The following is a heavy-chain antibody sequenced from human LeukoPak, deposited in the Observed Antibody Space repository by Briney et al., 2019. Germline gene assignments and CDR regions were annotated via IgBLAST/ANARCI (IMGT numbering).Heavy chain of an antibody. D-gene: IGHD5-18*01. CDR1: GFTFSSYG. J-gene: IGHJ4*02. V-gene: IGHV3-30*03. CDR3: AREGGLQLWGFGY. CDR2: ISYDGSNK. Sequence: GGSLRLSCAASGFTFSSYGMHWVRQAPGKGLEWVAVISYDGSNKYYADSVKGRFTISRDNSKNTLYLQMNSLRAEDTAVYYCAREGGLQLWGFGYWGQGTLVTVSS.